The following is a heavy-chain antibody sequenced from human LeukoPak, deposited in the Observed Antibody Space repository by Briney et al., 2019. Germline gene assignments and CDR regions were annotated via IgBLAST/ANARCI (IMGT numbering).Heavy chain of an antibody. J-gene: IGHJ3*02. CDR2: IYYSGST. V-gene: IGHV4-59*01. CDR3: ARDRITIFGVVISVAFDI. CDR1: GGSISSYY. D-gene: IGHD3-3*01. Sequence: SETLSLTCTVSGGSISSYYWSWIRQPPGKGLEWIGYIYYSGSTNYNPSLKSRVTISVDTSKNQFSLKLSSVTAADTAVYYCARDRITIFGVVISVAFDIWGQGTMVTVS.